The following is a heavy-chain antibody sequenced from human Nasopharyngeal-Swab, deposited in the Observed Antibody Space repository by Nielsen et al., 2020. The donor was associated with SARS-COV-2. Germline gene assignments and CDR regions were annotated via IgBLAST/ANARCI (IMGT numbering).Heavy chain of an antibody. CDR2: ISYDGSNK. CDR3: AREADRNSHFESAAFDI. V-gene: IGHV3-30-3*01. CDR1: GFTFSSYA. Sequence: GESLKISCTASGFTFSSYAMHWVRQAPGKGLEWVAIISYDGSNKYYADSVKGRFTISRDNSKNTLYLQMNSLRAEDTAVYYCAREADRNSHFESAAFDIWGQGTMVTVSS. D-gene: IGHD2/OR15-2a*01. J-gene: IGHJ3*02.